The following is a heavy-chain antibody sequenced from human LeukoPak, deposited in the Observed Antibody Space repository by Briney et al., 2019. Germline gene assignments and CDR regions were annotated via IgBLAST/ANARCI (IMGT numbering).Heavy chain of an antibody. V-gene: IGHV4-31*03. Sequence: SETLSLTCTVSGGSISSGGYYWSWIRQHPGKGLEWIGYIYYSGSTYYNPSLKSRVTISVDTSKNQFSLKLSSVTAADTAVYYCARHQDGYNRGALDYWGQGTLVTVSS. CDR2: IYYSGST. CDR3: ARHQDGYNRGALDY. D-gene: IGHD5-24*01. CDR1: GGSISSGGYY. J-gene: IGHJ4*02.